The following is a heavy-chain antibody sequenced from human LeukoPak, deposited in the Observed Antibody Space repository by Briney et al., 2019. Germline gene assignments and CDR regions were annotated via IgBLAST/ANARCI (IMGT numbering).Heavy chain of an antibody. CDR3: ARETSQKGAHYMDV. J-gene: IGHJ6*03. CDR2: IYYSGYT. Sequence: PSETLSLTCTVSGGSISSYYWSWLRQPPGKGLEYIGYIYYSGYTNYNPSLKSRVTISVDTSKNQFSLKLISVTAADTAVYYCARETSQKGAHYMDVWGKGTTVTISS. V-gene: IGHV4-59*01. D-gene: IGHD3-16*01. CDR1: GGSISSYY.